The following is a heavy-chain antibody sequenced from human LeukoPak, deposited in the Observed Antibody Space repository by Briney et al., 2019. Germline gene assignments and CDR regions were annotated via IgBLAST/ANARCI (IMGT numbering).Heavy chain of an antibody. CDR2: FDPEDGET. CDR1: GYTLTELS. V-gene: IGHV1-24*01. Sequence: ASVKVFCKVSGYTLTELSMHCVRQAPGKGLEWMGGFDPEDGETMYAQKFQGRVTMTEDTSTDTSYMDLSSLRSEDTAVYYCATERPRIAYCGGDCYSTEDAFDIWGQGTMVIVSS. D-gene: IGHD2-21*02. CDR3: ATERPRIAYCGGDCYSTEDAFDI. J-gene: IGHJ3*02.